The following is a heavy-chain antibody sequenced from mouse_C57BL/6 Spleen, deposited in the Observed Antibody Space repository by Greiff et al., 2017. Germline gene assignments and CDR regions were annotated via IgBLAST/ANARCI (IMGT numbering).Heavy chain of an antibody. CDR2: IDPSDSET. CDR3: ARYYYSNYHAMDY. CDR1: GYTFTSYW. Sequence: QVQLQQPGAELVRPGSSVKLSCKASGYTFTSYWMHWVKQRPLQGLEWIGNIDPSDSETHYNQKFKDKATLTVDKSSSTAYMQLSSLTSEDSAVYYCARYYYSNYHAMDYWGQGTPGTVSS. V-gene: IGHV1-52*01. J-gene: IGHJ4*01. D-gene: IGHD2-5*01.